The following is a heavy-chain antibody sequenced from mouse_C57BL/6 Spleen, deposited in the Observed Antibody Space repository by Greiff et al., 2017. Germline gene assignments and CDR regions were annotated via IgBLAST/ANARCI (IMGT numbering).Heavy chain of an antibody. J-gene: IGHJ2*01. Sequence: EVMLVESGGDLVKPGGSLKLSCAASGFTFSSYGMSWVRQTPDKRLEWVATISSGGSYTYYPDSVKGRFTISRDNAKNTLYLQMSSLKSEDTAMYYCARHLTLPDYWGQGTTLTVSS. CDR3: ARHLTLPDY. V-gene: IGHV5-6*01. D-gene: IGHD5-5*01. CDR1: GFTFSSYG. CDR2: ISSGGSYT.